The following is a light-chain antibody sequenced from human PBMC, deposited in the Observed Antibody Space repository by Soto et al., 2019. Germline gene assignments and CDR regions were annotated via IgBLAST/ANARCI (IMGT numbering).Light chain of an antibody. Sequence: EIVLTQSPATLSLSPGERATLSCRASQSVSRYLAWYQQKPGQAPRLLIYDASNRATGIPARFSGSGSETDFTVTISSLEPEDFAVYYCQQRSAWPRTFGQGAKVEIK. CDR3: QQRSAWPRT. CDR1: QSVSRY. V-gene: IGKV3-11*01. CDR2: DAS. J-gene: IGKJ1*01.